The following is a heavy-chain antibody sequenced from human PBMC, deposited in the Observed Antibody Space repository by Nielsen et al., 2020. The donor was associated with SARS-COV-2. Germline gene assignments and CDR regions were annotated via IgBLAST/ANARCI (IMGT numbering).Heavy chain of an antibody. CDR1: GFTFSDYY. V-gene: IGHV3-20*04. D-gene: IGHD6-13*01. CDR2: INWNGGST. CDR3: ARGTQQLVRFYYYYGMDV. Sequence: GESLKISCAASGFTFSDYYMSWIRQAPGKGLEWVSGINWNGGSTGYADSVKGRFTISRDNAKNSLYLQMNSLRAGDTAVYYCARGTQQLVRFYYYYGMDVWGQGTTVTVSS. J-gene: IGHJ6*02.